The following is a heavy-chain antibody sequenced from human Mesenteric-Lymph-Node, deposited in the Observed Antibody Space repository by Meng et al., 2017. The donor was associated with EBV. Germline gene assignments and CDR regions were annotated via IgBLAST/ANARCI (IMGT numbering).Heavy chain of an antibody. V-gene: IGHV1-18*01. CDR2: ITPYNGNT. J-gene: IGHJ5*02. Sequence: QVQLVQAGPEVKEPGASLKVSCKASGYTFTNYGISWVRQVPGRGREWVGWITPYNGNTYYGQTVQGRVTMTTDTSTSTAYMELRSLRFDDTAVYYCATDNWFDPWGQGTLVTVSS. CDR1: GYTFTNYG. CDR3: ATDNWFDP.